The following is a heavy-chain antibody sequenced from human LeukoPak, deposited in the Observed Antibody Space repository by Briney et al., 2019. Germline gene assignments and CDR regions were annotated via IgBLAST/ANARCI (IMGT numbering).Heavy chain of an antibody. CDR1: EFTFSSYG. J-gene: IGHJ4*02. V-gene: IGHV3-30*02. Sequence: GGSLRLSCAASEFTFSSYGMHWVRQAPGKGLEWVAFIQYDGSYKDYGDSVKGRFTISRDNSRNTMYLQMNSLRVEDAAVYYCAKAPVTSCRGAFCYPFDSWGQGTLVTVSS. CDR2: IQYDGSYK. CDR3: AKAPVTSCRGAFCYPFDS. D-gene: IGHD2-15*01.